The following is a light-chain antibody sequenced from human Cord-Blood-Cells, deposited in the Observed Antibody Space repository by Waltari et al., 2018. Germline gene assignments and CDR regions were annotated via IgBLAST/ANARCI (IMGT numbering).Light chain of an antibody. CDR2: EVS. J-gene: IGLJ2*01. V-gene: IGLV2-14*01. CDR3: SSYTSSSTVV. Sequence: QSALTQPASVSGSPGQSITISCTGTSSQVGGHNYVSWYQQHPGKAPKLMIYEVSNRPSGVSNRFSGSKSGNTASLTISGLQAEDEADYYCSSYTSSSTVVFGGGTKLTVL. CDR1: SSQVGGHNY.